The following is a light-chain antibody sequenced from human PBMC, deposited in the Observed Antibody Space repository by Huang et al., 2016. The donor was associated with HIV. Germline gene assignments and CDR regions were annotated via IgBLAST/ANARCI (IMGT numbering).Light chain of an antibody. CDR1: QSVDID. J-gene: IGKJ5*01. CDR2: DAS. Sequence: ETVLTQSPATLSLSPGERATLSCRASQSVDIDLAWYQQKPGQAPRRLVYDASNRATGVPARLRGSGSGTDFSLTISSLEPEDFAVYYCQQRSTWPPTFGQGTRLEIK. V-gene: IGKV3-11*01. CDR3: QQRSTWPPT.